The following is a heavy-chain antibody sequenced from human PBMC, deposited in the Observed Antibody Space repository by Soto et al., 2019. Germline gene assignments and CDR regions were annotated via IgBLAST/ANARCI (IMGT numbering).Heavy chain of an antibody. J-gene: IGHJ6*02. Sequence: QLQLQESGPGLVKPSETLSLTCTVSGGSISSSSYYWGWLRQPPGKGLGWIGGIYYSGSTHYNRSLRSRVTMSGATSKTQFSLKLGSVMGADTAVYYCARQAPLRESGSDFWYYGMGVWGQGTTVTVSS. V-gene: IGHV4-39*01. CDR1: GGSISSSSYY. CDR3: ARQAPLRESGSDFWYYGMGV. CDR2: IYYSGST. D-gene: IGHD2-15*01.